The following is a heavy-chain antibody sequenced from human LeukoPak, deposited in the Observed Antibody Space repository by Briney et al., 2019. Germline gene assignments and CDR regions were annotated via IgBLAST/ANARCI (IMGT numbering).Heavy chain of an antibody. CDR3: ARGRGGYYYYYYMDV. CDR1: GFTFSSYA. Sequence: GSLRLSCAASGFTFSSYAMSWIRQPPGKGLEWIGEINHSGSTNYNPSLKSRVTISVDTSKNQFSLKLSSVTAADTAVYYCARGRGGYYYYYYMDVWGKGTTVTVSS. CDR2: INHSGST. D-gene: IGHD2-15*01. V-gene: IGHV4-34*01. J-gene: IGHJ6*03.